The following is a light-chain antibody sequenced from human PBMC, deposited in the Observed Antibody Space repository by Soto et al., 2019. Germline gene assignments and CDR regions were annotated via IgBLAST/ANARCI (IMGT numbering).Light chain of an antibody. CDR1: SSDVGGYNS. V-gene: IGLV2-11*01. CDR2: DVT. J-gene: IGLJ3*02. Sequence: QSALTQPASVSGSPGQSITISCTGTSSDVGGYNSVSWYQQHPGKAPKLIIYDVTKRPSGVPDRFSGSRSGNTASLTISGLQAEDEADYYCCSYAGSYTWVFGGGTKLTVL. CDR3: CSYAGSYTWV.